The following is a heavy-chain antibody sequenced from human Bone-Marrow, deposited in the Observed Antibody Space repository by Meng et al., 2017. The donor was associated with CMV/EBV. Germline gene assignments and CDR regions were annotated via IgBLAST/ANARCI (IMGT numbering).Heavy chain of an antibody. CDR2: ITTSGGGA. CDR1: GFTFSNYD. CDR3: AKHIPFGDF. J-gene: IGHJ4*02. V-gene: IGHV3-23*01. Sequence: GECLKISCAVSGFTFSNYDMSWVRQAPGRGLEWVSSITTSGGGAYYADSVKGRFTISRNNSKNTLYLQMNSLRAEDTAVYYCAKHIPFGDFWGQGTLVTVSS. D-gene: IGHD3-16*01.